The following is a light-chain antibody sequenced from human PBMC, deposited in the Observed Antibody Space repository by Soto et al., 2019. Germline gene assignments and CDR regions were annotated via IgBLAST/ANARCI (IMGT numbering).Light chain of an antibody. J-gene: IGKJ2*01. V-gene: IGKV1-39*01. CDR2: AAS. Sequence: DIQMTQSPSSLSASVGDRVTIACRSSQSISTYLHWYQQKPGKAPKLLIYAASTLQGGVPSRFSGSGSGTDFTLTINSLQPDDFATYYCQHTYNTPYTFVQGTKLEIK. CDR1: QSISTY. CDR3: QHTYNTPYT.